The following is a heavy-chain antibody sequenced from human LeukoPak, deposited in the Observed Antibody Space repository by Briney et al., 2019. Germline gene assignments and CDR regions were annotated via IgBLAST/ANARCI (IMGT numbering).Heavy chain of an antibody. J-gene: IGHJ3*02. V-gene: IGHV3-7*03. CDR1: GFTFSTYW. CDR3: AKDTGIAVAGKNDAFDI. D-gene: IGHD6-19*01. CDR2: IMQDGSEK. Sequence: PGGSLRLSCVGSGFTFSTYWMSWVRQAPGKGLEWVANIMQDGSEKNYVDSVKGRFTISRDNAKNSLYLQMNSLRAEDTALYYCAKDTGIAVAGKNDAFDIWGQGTMVTVSS.